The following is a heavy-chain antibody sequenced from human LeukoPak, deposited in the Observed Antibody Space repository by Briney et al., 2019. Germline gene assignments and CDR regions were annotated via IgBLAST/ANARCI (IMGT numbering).Heavy chain of an antibody. J-gene: IGHJ5*01. Sequence: GGSLRLSCAASGFTFSSYSMNWVRQAPGKGLEWVSYISGSSSTIYYADSVKGRITISRDNSKNTVYLQMNSLRAEDTAVYFCVKTFQYSSNWYDYWGQGTLVTVSS. V-gene: IGHV3-48*01. CDR3: VKTFQYSSNWYDY. CDR2: ISGSSSTI. CDR1: GFTFSSYS. D-gene: IGHD6-6*01.